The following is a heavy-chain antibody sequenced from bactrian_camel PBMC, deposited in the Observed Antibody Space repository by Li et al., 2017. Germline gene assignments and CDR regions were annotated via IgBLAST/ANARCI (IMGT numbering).Heavy chain of an antibody. D-gene: IGHD1*01. CDR2: IYTGGDGT. CDR3: AAEVAFNSHASYCIGGPAGYNY. J-gene: IGHJ4*01. V-gene: IGHV3S40*01. Sequence: VQLVESGGGSVQAGGSLRLSCVATGVTNSNNCMGWLRQTPGKKREGVAGIYTGGDGTFYYADSVRGRFTISQDNAKRTVYLQMSSLAPEDTAMYYCAAEVAFNSHASYCIGGPAGYNYWGQGTQVTVS. CDR1: GVTNSNNC.